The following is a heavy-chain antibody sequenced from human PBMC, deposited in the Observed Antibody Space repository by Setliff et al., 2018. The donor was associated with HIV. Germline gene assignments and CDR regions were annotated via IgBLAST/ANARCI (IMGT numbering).Heavy chain of an antibody. CDR3: ARDLLGGAFDI. CDR1: GFTFRNYW. Sequence: GGSLRLSCAASGFTFRNYWMSWVRQAPGRGLEWVAFIRYEGSNICYVDSVKGRFTISRDNSKNTLYLQMNSLRAEDTAVYYCARDLLGGAFDIWGQGTMVTVSS. CDR2: IRYEGSNI. V-gene: IGHV3-30*02. D-gene: IGHD2-15*01. J-gene: IGHJ3*02.